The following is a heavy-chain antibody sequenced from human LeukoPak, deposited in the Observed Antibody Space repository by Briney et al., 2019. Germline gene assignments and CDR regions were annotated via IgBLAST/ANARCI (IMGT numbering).Heavy chain of an antibody. D-gene: IGHD3-3*01. CDR2: IKQDGSEK. J-gene: IGHJ6*03. CDR1: GFTFSSYG. V-gene: IGHV3-7*01. Sequence: GGSLRLSCAASGFTFSSYGMHWVRQAPGKGLEWVANIKQDGSEKYYVDSVKGRFTISRDNAKNSLYLQMNSLRAEDTAVYYCARDRAFWSGYYRTYYYYYMDVWGKGTTVTVSS. CDR3: ARDRAFWSGYYRTYYYYYMDV.